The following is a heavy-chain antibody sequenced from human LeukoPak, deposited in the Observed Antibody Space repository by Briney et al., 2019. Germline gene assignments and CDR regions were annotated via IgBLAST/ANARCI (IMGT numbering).Heavy chain of an antibody. V-gene: IGHV4-31*03. CDR3: ASVRAAAGYFDY. CDR1: GGSISSGGYY. CDR2: IYYSGST. D-gene: IGHD6-13*01. J-gene: IGHJ4*02. Sequence: SETLSLTCTVSGGSISSGGYYWSWIRQHPGKGLEWIGYIYYSGSTYYNPSLKSRVTISVDTSKNQFSLKLSSVTAADTAVYYCASVRAAAGYFDYWGQGTLVTVSS.